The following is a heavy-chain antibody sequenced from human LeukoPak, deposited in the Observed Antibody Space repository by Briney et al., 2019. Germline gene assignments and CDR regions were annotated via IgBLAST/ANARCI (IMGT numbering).Heavy chain of an antibody. CDR2: IIPIFGTA. V-gene: IGHV1-69*05. CDR1: GGTFSSYA. CDR3: ARAGVLTGTPSDGY. Sequence: SVKVSCKASGGTFSSYAISWVRQAPGQELEWMGRIIPIFGTANYAQKFQGRVTITTDESTSTAYMELSSLRSEDTAVYYCARAGVLTGTPSDGYWGQGTLVTVSS. J-gene: IGHJ4*02. D-gene: IGHD1/OR15-1a*01.